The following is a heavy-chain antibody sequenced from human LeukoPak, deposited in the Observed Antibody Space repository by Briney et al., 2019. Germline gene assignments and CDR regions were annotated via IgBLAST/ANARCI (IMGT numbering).Heavy chain of an antibody. J-gene: IGHJ4*02. CDR2: IWYDGSIK. D-gene: IGHD2-15*01. CDR1: GFSFSSYG. V-gene: IGHV3-33*01. CDR3: ARTRAPHSEFDY. Sequence: PGRSLRLSCAASGFSFSSYGMHWVRQAPGKGLEWVAVIWYDGSIKYYGDSVKGRFTISRDNSKNTLYLQMNSLRAEDTAVYYCARTRAPHSEFDYWGQGTLVTVSS.